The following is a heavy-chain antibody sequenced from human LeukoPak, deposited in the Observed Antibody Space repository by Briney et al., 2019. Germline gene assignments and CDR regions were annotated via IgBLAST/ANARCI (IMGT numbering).Heavy chain of an antibody. Sequence: GGSLRLSCAASGFTFSSYWVHWVRQAPGKGLVWVSRINSDGSSTSYADSVKGRFTISRDNAKNTLYLQMNSLRAEDTAVYYCARASYYDILTGIDYWGQGTLVTVSS. CDR2: INSDGSST. CDR1: GFTFSSYW. CDR3: ARASYYDILTGIDY. D-gene: IGHD3-9*01. V-gene: IGHV3-74*01. J-gene: IGHJ4*02.